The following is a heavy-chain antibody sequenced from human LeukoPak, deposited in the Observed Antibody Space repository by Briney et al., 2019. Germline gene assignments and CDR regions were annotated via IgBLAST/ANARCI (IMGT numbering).Heavy chain of an antibody. CDR2: INKDGSKK. V-gene: IGHV3-7*01. Sequence: PGGSLRLSCAASGFTFSSHWMTWARQAPGRGPECVANINKDGSKKYYVDSVKGRFTISRDNAKNSLYLQMNSLRAEDTAVYYCARDVWQQLIDWGQGTLVTVSS. CDR3: ARDVWQQLID. J-gene: IGHJ4*02. D-gene: IGHD6-13*01. CDR1: GFTFSSHW.